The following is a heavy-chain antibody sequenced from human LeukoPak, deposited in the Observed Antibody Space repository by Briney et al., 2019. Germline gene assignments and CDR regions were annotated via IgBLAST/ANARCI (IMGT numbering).Heavy chain of an antibody. D-gene: IGHD5-24*01. Sequence: ASVKVSCKASGYTFTGYYMHWVRQVPGQGLGWMGWINPNSGGTNYAQKFQGRVTMTRDTSISTAYMELSRLRSNDTAVYYCARDQFVYGYNSWGQGALVTVSS. CDR2: INPNSGGT. J-gene: IGHJ4*02. V-gene: IGHV1-2*02. CDR3: ARDQFVYGYNS. CDR1: GYTFTGYY.